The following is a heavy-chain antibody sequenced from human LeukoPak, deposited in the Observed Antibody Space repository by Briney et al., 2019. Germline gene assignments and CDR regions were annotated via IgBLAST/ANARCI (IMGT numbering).Heavy chain of an antibody. Sequence: GGSLRLSCSASGFTFSIYAMHWVRQAPGKGLENVSAISSNGGSTYYADSVKGRFTISRDNSKNTLYLQMSSLRAEDTAVYYCVGCSSTSCYDYWGQGTLVTVSS. D-gene: IGHD2-2*01. V-gene: IGHV3-64D*06. CDR3: VGCSSTSCYDY. CDR1: GFTFSIYA. CDR2: ISSNGGST. J-gene: IGHJ4*02.